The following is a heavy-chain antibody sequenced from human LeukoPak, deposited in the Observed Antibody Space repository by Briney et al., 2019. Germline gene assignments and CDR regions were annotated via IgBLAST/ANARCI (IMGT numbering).Heavy chain of an antibody. V-gene: IGHV3-21*01. D-gene: IGHD6-13*01. CDR3: ARGGIAAAGTSY. CDR1: GFTFNIHA. CDR2: ISSSSSYI. Sequence: GGSLRLSCAASGFTFNIHAMSWVRQAPGKGLDWVSSISSSSSYIYYADSVKDRFTISRDNAKNSLYLQMNSLRAEDTAVYYCARGGIAAAGTSYWGQGTLVTVSS. J-gene: IGHJ4*02.